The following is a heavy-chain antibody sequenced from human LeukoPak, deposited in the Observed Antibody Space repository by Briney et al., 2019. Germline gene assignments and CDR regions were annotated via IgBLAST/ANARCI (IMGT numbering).Heavy chain of an antibody. D-gene: IGHD4-11*01. J-gene: IGHJ4*02. CDR3: TREDHSNYNY. Sequence: GGSLRLSCAVSGFTFSSYWMSWVRQAPGKGLEWVANIKQDGSEKYYVDSVKGRFTISRDNAKNSLYLQMNSLRAEDTAVYYCTREDHSNYNYWGQGTLVTVSS. CDR2: IKQDGSEK. V-gene: IGHV3-7*01. CDR1: GFTFSSYW.